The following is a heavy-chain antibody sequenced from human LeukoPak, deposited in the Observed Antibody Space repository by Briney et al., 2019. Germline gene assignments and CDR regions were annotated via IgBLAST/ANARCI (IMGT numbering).Heavy chain of an antibody. V-gene: IGHV3-53*01. Sequence: GGSLRLSCAASGFTVSSNFMTWVRQAPGKGLEWVSVIYSGGNTYYADSVKGRFTISRDNSKNTLYLQMNSLRAEDTAVYYCARGYCTGGNCYSGDYWGQGTLATVSS. D-gene: IGHD2-15*01. CDR2: IYSGGNT. J-gene: IGHJ4*02. CDR3: ARGYCTGGNCYSGDY. CDR1: GFTVSSNF.